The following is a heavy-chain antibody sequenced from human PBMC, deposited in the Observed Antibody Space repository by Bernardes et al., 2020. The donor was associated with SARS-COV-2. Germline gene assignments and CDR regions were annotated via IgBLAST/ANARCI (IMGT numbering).Heavy chain of an antibody. CDR1: GYSISSDYY. J-gene: IGHJ5*02. V-gene: IGHV4-38-2*01. Sequence: SESLSLTCAVSGYSISSDYYWAWLRQPPRKGLEWIGSIDHSGSTYYKPSLKSRVTISVDTSKNHFSVKLTSVTAADTALYFCARVGYGDYRGGWFDPWGQGTLVTVSS. D-gene: IGHD4-17*01. CDR2: IDHSGST. CDR3: ARVGYGDYRGGWFDP.